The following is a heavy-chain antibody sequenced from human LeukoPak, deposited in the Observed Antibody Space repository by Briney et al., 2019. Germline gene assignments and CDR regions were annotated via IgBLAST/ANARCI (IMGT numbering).Heavy chain of an antibody. J-gene: IGHJ4*02. CDR3: AREGGPYRPLDY. Sequence: PSGTLSLTCGVSGGSISSTNWWTWVRQPPGEGLEWIGEVHLSGRTNYNPSLKSRVTMSVDMSENHISLKLTSVTAADTAVYYCAREGGPYRPLDYSGQGTLVTVSS. CDR2: VHLSGRT. CDR1: GGSISSTNW. V-gene: IGHV4-4*02.